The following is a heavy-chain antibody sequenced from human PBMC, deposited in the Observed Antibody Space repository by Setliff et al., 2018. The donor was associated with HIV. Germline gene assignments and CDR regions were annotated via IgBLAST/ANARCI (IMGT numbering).Heavy chain of an antibody. V-gene: IGHV3-30*07. CDR3: AKVRWTANYYFDC. CDR1: GFTFSSYA. Sequence: PGGSLRLSCAASGFTFSSYAMHWVRQAPGKGLEWVAIISYDGLTTFYADSVKGRFTISRDNSKDTLYLQMNSLRAEDTALYYCAKVRWTANYYFDCWGQGTLVTVSS. J-gene: IGHJ4*02. CDR2: ISYDGLTT. D-gene: IGHD1-7*01.